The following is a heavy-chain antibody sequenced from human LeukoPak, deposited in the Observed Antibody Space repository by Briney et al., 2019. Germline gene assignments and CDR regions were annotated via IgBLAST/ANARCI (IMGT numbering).Heavy chain of an antibody. J-gene: IGHJ6*02. V-gene: IGHV1-2*02. CDR1: GYTFTGYY. D-gene: IGHD3-9*01. CDR2: INPNSGGT. Sequence: ASVKVSCKASGYTFTGYYMHWVRQAPGQGLEWMGWINPNSGGTNYAQKFQGRVTMTRDTSISTAYMELSRLRSDDTAVYYCAGDQCESVLTGYSATYYYYGMDVWGQGTTVTVSS. CDR3: AGDQCESVLTGYSATYYYYGMDV.